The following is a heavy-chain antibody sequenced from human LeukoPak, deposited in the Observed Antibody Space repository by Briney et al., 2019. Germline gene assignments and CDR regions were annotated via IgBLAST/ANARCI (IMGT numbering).Heavy chain of an antibody. Sequence: SETLSLTCTVSGGSISSYYWSWIRQPPGKGLEWIGYIYYSGSTNYNPSLKSRVSISVDTSKNQFSLKLSSVTAADTAVYYCAREGIYGDYRHWGQGTLVTVSS. CDR1: GGSISSYY. J-gene: IGHJ4*02. D-gene: IGHD4-17*01. CDR2: IYYSGST. V-gene: IGHV4-59*12. CDR3: AREGIYGDYRH.